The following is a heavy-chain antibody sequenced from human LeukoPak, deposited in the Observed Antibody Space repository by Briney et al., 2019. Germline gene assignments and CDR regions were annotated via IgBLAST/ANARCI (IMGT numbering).Heavy chain of an antibody. V-gene: IGHV4-59*01. J-gene: IGHJ3*02. Sequence: SETLSLTCTVSGGSISGYYWSWIRQPPGKGLECIGYIYYSGSTNYNPSLKSRVTISVDRSKNQFSLKLSSVTAADTAVYYCARGREFQGAFDIWGQGTMVTVSS. D-gene: IGHD3-10*01. CDR1: GGSISGYY. CDR2: IYYSGST. CDR3: ARGREFQGAFDI.